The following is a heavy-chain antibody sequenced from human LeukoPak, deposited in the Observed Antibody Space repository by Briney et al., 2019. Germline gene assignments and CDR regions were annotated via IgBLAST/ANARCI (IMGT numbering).Heavy chain of an antibody. J-gene: IGHJ6*02. D-gene: IGHD6-6*01. CDR2: IKQDGSEE. CDR3: ARDPYSSTWSYGMDV. V-gene: IGHV3-7*05. CDR1: EFTFSSYW. Sequence: GGSLRLSCAASEFTFSSYWMSWVRQAPEKGLEWVANIKQDGSEEVYVDSVKGRFTISRDNAKNSLFLQLNTLRAEDTAVYYCARDPYSSTWSYGMDVWGQGTTVTVSS.